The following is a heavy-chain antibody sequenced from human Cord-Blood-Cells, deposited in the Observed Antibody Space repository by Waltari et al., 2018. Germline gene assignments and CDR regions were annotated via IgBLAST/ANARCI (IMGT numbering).Heavy chain of an antibody. J-gene: IGHJ6*02. Sequence: QVQLVQSGAEVKKPGASVKVSCKASGYTFTGYYMHWVRQAPGQGLEWMGWINPNSGGTNYAQKFQGWVTMTRDTSISTAYMELSRLRSDDTAVYCCARDTATNPNTGTTEYYYGMDVWGQGTTVTVSS. V-gene: IGHV1-2*04. CDR1: GYTFTGYY. D-gene: IGHD1-1*01. CDR3: ARDTATNPNTGTTEYYYGMDV. CDR2: INPNSGGT.